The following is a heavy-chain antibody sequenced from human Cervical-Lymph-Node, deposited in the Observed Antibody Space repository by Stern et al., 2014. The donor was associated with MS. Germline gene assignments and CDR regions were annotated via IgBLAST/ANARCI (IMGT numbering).Heavy chain of an antibody. V-gene: IGHV1-69*01. CDR1: GDKFDSYG. D-gene: IGHD3-10*01. CDR3: ATSTYGLVH. Sequence: VQLVESGPEVKKPGSSAKVSCKAAGDKFDSYGISWARQAPGQGLEWMGGLFPFFGTPIYAQKFQGRVTMTADESTTTAYMDLTSLSVEDTAVYYCATSTYGLVHWGQGTLVTVSS. CDR2: LFPFFGTP. J-gene: IGHJ4*02.